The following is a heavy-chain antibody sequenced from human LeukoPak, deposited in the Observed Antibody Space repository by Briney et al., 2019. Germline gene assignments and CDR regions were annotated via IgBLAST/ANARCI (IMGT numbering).Heavy chain of an antibody. Sequence: PVKVSCKASGGTFSSYAISWVRQAPGQGLGWMGGIIPIFGTANYAQKFQGRVTITADESTSTAYMELSSLRSEDTAVYYCARDSLSEDIVVVPAVVWGQGTLVIASS. J-gene: IGHJ4*02. CDR1: GGTFSSYA. D-gene: IGHD2-2*01. CDR2: IIPIFGTA. CDR3: ARDSLSEDIVVVPAVV. V-gene: IGHV1-69*13.